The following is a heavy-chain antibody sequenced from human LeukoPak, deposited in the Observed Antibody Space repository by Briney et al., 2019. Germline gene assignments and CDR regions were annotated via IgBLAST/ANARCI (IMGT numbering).Heavy chain of an antibody. CDR1: GGSISSYY. V-gene: IGHV4-59*01. Sequence: SETLSLTCTVSGGSISSYYWSWIRQPPGKGLEWIGYIYYSGSTNCNPSLKSRATISVDTSKNQFSLKLSSVTAADTAVYYCARGDYYGSGSLVDYWGQGTLVTVSS. CDR3: ARGDYYGSGSLVDY. J-gene: IGHJ4*02. D-gene: IGHD3-10*01. CDR2: IYYSGST.